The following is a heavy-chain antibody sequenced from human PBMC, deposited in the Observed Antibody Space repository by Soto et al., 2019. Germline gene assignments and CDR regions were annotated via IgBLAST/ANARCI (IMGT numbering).Heavy chain of an antibody. V-gene: IGHV4-39*01. CDR3: ARKMLYPGQEFDY. Sequence: SETLSLTCTVSGGSISSSSYYWGWIRQPPGKGLEWIGSIYYSGSTYYNPSLKSRVTISVDTSKNQFSLKLSSVTAADTAVYYCARKMLYPGQEFDYWGQGTLVTVSS. CDR1: GGSISSSSYY. D-gene: IGHD2-8*01. J-gene: IGHJ4*02. CDR2: IYYSGST.